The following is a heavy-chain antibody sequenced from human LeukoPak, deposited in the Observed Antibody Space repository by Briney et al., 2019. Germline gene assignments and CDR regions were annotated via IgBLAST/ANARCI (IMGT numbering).Heavy chain of an antibody. CDR2: ISSDGNYK. D-gene: IGHD5-12*01. CDR1: GVTFSRYG. CDR3: TTKVIRGNSGDDYDD. Sequence: GGSLRLSCAASGVTFSRYGMHWVRQAPGKGLEWVALISSDGNYKLYGDSVKGRFTISRDDSKSTLYLQMNSLRAEDTAVYYCTTKVIRGNSGDDYDDWGQGTLVTVSS. J-gene: IGHJ4*02. V-gene: IGHV3-30*03.